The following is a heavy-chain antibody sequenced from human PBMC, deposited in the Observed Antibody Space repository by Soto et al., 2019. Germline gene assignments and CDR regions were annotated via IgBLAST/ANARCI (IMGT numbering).Heavy chain of an antibody. Sequence: QLQLQESGPGLVKPSETLFLTCTVSGGSISSRSYFWVWIRQPQGKGLEWLVSVSYNVRTDYNPSIKTRLIMSVVKSKNQFCLKLSTVTATDTAVYDCARQALSGEYSRALSFDFW. V-gene: IGHV4-39*01. CDR3: ARQALSGEYSRALSFDF. J-gene: IGHJ4*01. CDR2: VSYNVRT. D-gene: IGHD6-6*01. CDR1: GGSISSRSYF.